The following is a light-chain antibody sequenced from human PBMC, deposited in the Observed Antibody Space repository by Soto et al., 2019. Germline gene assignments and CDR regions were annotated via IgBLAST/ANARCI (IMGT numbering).Light chain of an antibody. V-gene: IGLV2-14*01. Sequence: SGLTPPSSLSGSPGQSITISCTGTSSDVGGYNYVAWYQQHPGKVPRLMIYEVSNRPSGVSNRFSGSKSGSTASLTISGLQAEDEADYYCISYTGSSTSYVFGTGTKVTVL. CDR3: ISYTGSSTSYV. CDR2: EVS. J-gene: IGLJ1*01. CDR1: SSDVGGYNY.